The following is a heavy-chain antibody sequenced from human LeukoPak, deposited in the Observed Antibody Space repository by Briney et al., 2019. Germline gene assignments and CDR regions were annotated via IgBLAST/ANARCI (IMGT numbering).Heavy chain of an antibody. V-gene: IGHV1-2*02. D-gene: IGHD3-10*01. CDR3: ARVVTMVRGVIIAPFDY. CDR1: GYTFTGYY. J-gene: IGHJ4*02. CDR2: INPNSGGT. Sequence: ASVKVSCKASGYTFTGYYMHWVRQAPGQGLEWMGWINPNSGGTNYAQKFQGRVTMTRDTSISTAYMELSRLRPDDTAVYYCARVVTMVRGVIIAPFDYWGQGTLVTVSS.